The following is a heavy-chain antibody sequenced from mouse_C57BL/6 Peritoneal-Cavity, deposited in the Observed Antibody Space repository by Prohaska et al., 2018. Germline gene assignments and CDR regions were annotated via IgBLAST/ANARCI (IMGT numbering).Heavy chain of an antibody. Sequence: QIQLQQSGPELVKPGASVKISCKASGYTFTDYYINWVKQRPGQGLEWIGWLYPGSGNTKYNEKFKGKATLTVDTSSSTAYMQLSSLTSEDSAVYFCARNYYGSSFAYWGQGTLVTVSA. V-gene: IGHV1-84*01. CDR1: GYTFTDYY. D-gene: IGHD1-1*01. J-gene: IGHJ3*01. CDR2: LYPGSGNT. CDR3: ARNYYGSSFAY.